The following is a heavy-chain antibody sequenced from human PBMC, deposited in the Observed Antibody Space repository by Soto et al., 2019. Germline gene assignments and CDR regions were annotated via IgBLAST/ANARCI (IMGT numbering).Heavy chain of an antibody. CDR2: IYYSGST. CDR1: GGSISSGGYY. CDR3: ARAHYDSSGYYDY. D-gene: IGHD3-22*01. J-gene: IGHJ4*02. Sequence: LSLTCTVSGGSISSGGYYWSWIRQHPGKGLEWIGYIYYSGSTYYNPSLKSRLTISVDTSKNQFSLKLSSVTAADTAVYYCARAHYDSSGYYDYWGQGTLVTVSS. V-gene: IGHV4-31*03.